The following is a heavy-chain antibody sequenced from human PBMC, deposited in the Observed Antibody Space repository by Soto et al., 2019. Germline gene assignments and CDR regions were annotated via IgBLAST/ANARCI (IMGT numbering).Heavy chain of an antibody. V-gene: IGHV4-31*03. CDR2: IYYSGST. J-gene: IGHJ6*03. CDR3: ARGGGDELGYYYYMDV. CDR1: GGSISSGGYY. Sequence: SETLSLTCTVSGGSISSGGYYWSWIRQHPGKGLEWIGYIYYSGSTYYNPSLKSRVTISVDTSKNQFSLKLSSVTAADTAVYYCARGGGDELGYYYYMDVWGKGTTVTVSS. D-gene: IGHD2-21*02.